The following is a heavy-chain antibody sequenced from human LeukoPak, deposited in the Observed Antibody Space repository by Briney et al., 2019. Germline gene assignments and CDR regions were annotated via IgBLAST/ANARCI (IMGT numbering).Heavy chain of an antibody. J-gene: IGHJ5*02. V-gene: IGHV3-48*01. D-gene: IGHD2-2*01. Sequence: PGGSLRLSCAASGFTFSSYSMNWVRQAPGKGLEWVSYISSSSSTIYYADSVKGRFTVSRDNAKNSLYLQMNSLRAEDTAVYYCARDRTVVPAAGNWFDPWGQGTLVTVSS. CDR3: ARDRTVVPAAGNWFDP. CDR2: ISSSSSTI. CDR1: GFTFSSYS.